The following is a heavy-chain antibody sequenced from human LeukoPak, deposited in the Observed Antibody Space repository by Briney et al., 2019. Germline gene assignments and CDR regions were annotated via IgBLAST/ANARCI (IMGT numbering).Heavy chain of an antibody. D-gene: IGHD2-15*01. CDR1: GGSLSSYY. J-gene: IGHJ4*02. V-gene: IGHV4-59*01. Sequence: PSETLSLTCTVSGGSLSSYYWSWIRQPPGKGLEWIGYIYYSGSTNYNPSLKSRVTISVDTSKNQFSLKLSSVTAADTAVYYCARGVDRGKYYFDYWGQGTLVTVSS. CDR2: IYYSGST. CDR3: ARGVDRGKYYFDY.